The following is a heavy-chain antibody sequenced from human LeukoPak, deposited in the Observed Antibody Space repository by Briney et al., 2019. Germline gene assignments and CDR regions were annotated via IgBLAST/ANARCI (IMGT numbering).Heavy chain of an antibody. D-gene: IGHD6-13*01. CDR1: GGSVSSGSYY. Sequence: KSSETLSLTCTVSGGSVSSGSYYWGWIRQPPGKGLEWIGYIYYSGSTNYNPSLKSRVTISVDTSKNQFSLKLSSVTAADTAVYYCARDTIAAAGSDYWGQGTLVTVSS. CDR3: ARDTIAAAGSDY. CDR2: IYYSGST. J-gene: IGHJ4*02. V-gene: IGHV4-61*01.